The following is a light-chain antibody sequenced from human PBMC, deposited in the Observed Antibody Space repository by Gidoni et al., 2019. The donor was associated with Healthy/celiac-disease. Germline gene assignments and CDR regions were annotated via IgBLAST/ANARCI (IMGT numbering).Light chain of an antibody. V-gene: IGKV1-5*03. CDR1: QSISSW. CDR2: KAS. Sequence: DIQMTQSPSTRAASVGDRVTIPCRASQSISSWLAWYQQKPGKAPKLLIYKASSLESGVPSRFSGSGSGTEFTLTISSLQPDDFATYYCQQYNSYSLTFGGGTKVGSN. J-gene: IGKJ4*01. CDR3: QQYNSYSLT.